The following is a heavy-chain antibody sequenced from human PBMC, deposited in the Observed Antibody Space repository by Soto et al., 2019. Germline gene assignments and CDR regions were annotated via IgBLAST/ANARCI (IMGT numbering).Heavy chain of an antibody. V-gene: IGHV1-18*01. J-gene: IGHJ6*02. CDR2: ISAYNGNT. Sequence: GASVKVSCKASGYTFTSYGISWVRQAPGQGLEWMGWISAYNGNTNYAQKLQGRVTMTTDTSTSTAYMELRSLRSDDTAVYYCARVMTTVTRYYYYYGMDVWGQGTTVTVSS. D-gene: IGHD4-17*01. CDR1: GYTFTSYG. CDR3: ARVMTTVTRYYYYYGMDV.